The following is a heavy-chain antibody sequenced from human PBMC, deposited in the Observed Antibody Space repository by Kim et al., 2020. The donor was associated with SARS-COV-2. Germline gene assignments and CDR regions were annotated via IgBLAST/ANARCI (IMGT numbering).Heavy chain of an antibody. CDR2: T. Sequence: TAYAASVKGRFTISSDDSKNTAYLQMNSLKTEATAVYYCTRQSGYSGYELWGQGTLVTVSS. V-gene: IGHV3-73*01. J-gene: IGHJ4*02. CDR3: TRQSGYSGYEL. D-gene: IGHD5-12*01.